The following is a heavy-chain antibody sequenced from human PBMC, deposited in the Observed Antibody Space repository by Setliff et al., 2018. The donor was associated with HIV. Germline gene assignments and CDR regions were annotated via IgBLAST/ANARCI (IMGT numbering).Heavy chain of an antibody. J-gene: IGHJ4*02. CDR3: AGLPRGTWRCDY. V-gene: IGHV4-4*09. CDR2: IYSNGIT. D-gene: IGHD1-1*01. Sequence: PSETLSLTCTVSGGSIGVDCWSWIRQPPGKGLEWIGYIYSNGITRYNPSLKSRVTISLDTSKIEFSLTLKSVTAADTAIYYCAGLPRGTWRCDYWGQGMLVTVSS. CDR1: GGSIGVDC.